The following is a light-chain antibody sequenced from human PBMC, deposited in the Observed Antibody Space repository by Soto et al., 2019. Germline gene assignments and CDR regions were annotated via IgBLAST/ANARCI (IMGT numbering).Light chain of an antibody. J-gene: IGKJ1*01. V-gene: IGKV1-5*03. CDR1: QSIGIW. CDR2: KAS. Sequence: IQMTQSPSTLSASVGDRVAITCRASQSIGIWLAWYQQKPGKAPRLLLYKASSLESGVPSRFSGRGYGTAFTLTISSLQPDDFATYYCQQYNDYSWTFGQGTKVEIK. CDR3: QQYNDYSWT.